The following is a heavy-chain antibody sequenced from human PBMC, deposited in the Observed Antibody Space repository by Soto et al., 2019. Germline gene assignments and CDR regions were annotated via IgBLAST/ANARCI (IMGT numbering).Heavy chain of an antibody. CDR2: INAGNGNT. CDR3: ASSAGIYYYYVMDV. V-gene: IGHV1-3*01. J-gene: IGHJ6*02. Sequence: GASVKVSCKASGYTFTSYTIHWVRQAPGQRLEWMGWINAGNGNTKYSQKFQGRVTFTRDTSASTAYMELSSLRSEDTAVYYCASSAGIYYYYVMDVWGQGTTVTVAS. D-gene: IGHD2-15*01. CDR1: GYTFTSYT.